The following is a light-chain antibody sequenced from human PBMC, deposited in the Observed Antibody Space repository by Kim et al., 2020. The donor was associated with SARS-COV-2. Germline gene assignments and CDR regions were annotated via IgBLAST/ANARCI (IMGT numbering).Light chain of an antibody. CDR2: RTS. J-gene: IGKJ2*02. CDR1: QTFGTN. Sequence: YPGERATLPCRASQTFGTNLAWYQQKPGQAPRLLIYRTSTRATGVLARFSGSGSGTEFTLTISSLQSDDFATYYCQQYNNWPLPCTFGQGTKLEI. V-gene: IGKV3-15*01. CDR3: QQYNNWPLPCT.